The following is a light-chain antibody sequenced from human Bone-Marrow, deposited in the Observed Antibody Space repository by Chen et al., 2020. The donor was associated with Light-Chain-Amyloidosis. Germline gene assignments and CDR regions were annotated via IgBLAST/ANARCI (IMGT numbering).Light chain of an antibody. CDR1: NIGSTS. CDR3: QVWDRSSDRPV. Sequence: SYVLTHPSSVSVAPGQTATMACGGNNIGSTSVHWYQQTPGQAPLLDVYDDSDRPSGIPERLSGSNSGNTATLTSSRVEAGDEADYYCQVWDRSSDRPVFGGGTKLTVL. J-gene: IGLJ3*02. V-gene: IGLV3-21*02. CDR2: DDS.